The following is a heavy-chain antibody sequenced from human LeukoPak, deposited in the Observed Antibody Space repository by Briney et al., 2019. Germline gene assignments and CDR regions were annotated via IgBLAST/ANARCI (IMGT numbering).Heavy chain of an antibody. CDR3: ARGLYYSSGSPIDY. J-gene: IGHJ4*02. CDR2: IWFDGSYT. D-gene: IGHD3-10*01. V-gene: IGHV3-33*01. CDR1: GFTFNNYG. Sequence: GGSLRLSCAASGFTFNNYGVHWVRQAPGKGLEWVAVIWFDGSYTYYADSVKGRFTISRDNSKNTLYLQMNSLRAEDTAVYYCARGLYYSSGSPIDYWGQGTLVTVSS.